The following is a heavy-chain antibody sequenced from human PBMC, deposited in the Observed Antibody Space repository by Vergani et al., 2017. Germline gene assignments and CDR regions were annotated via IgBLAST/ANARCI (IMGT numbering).Heavy chain of an antibody. CDR1: GYSFTSYW. V-gene: IGHV5-51*03. Sequence: EVQLVQSGAEVKTPGESLKISCKGSGYSFTSYWIGWVRQMPGKGLEWMGIIYPGDSDTRYSPSFQGQVTISADKSISTAYLQWSSLKASDTAMYYCARRIGRGGSLLNAFDIWGQGTMVTVSS. D-gene: IGHD2-15*01. CDR3: ARRIGRGGSLLNAFDI. J-gene: IGHJ3*02. CDR2: IYPGDSDT.